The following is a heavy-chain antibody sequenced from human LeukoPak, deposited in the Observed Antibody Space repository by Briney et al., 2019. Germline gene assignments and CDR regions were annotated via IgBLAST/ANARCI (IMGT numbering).Heavy chain of an antibody. CDR3: ARDPATWRFDDFDY. J-gene: IGHJ4*02. CDR1: GFTVSSNY. Sequence: GGSLRLSCAASGFTVSSNYMSWVRQAPGKGLEWVSVIYSGGSTYYADSVKGRFTISRDNSKNKLYLQMNSLRAEDTAVYYCARDPATWRFDDFDYWDQETLVTVSS. V-gene: IGHV3-66*02. D-gene: IGHD1-1*01. CDR2: IYSGGST.